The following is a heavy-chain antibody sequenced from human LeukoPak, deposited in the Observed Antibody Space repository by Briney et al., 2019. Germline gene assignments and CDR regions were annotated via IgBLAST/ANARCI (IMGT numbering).Heavy chain of an antibody. CDR3: ARASGYSGTYYYYGMDV. D-gene: IGHD5-12*01. V-gene: IGHV1-18*01. CDR1: GYTFTSYG. CDR2: ISAYNGNT. Sequence: ASVKVSCEASGYTFTSYGISWVRQAPGQGLEWMGWISAYNGNTNYAQKLQGRVTMTTDTSTSTAYMELRSLRSDDTAVYYCARASGYSGTYYYYGMDVWGQGTTVTVSS. J-gene: IGHJ6*02.